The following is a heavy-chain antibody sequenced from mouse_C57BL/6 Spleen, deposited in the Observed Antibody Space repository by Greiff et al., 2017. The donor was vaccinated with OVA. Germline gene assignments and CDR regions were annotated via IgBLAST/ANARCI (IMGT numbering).Heavy chain of an antibody. CDR1: GYTFTSYW. V-gene: IGHV1-59*01. D-gene: IGHD3-2*02. CDR3: ARAAQAAWCAY. J-gene: IGHJ3*01. CDR2: IDPSDSYT. Sequence: QVQLQQPGAELVRPGTSVKLSCKASGYTFTSYWMHWVKQRPGQGLEWIGVIDPSDSYTNYNQKFKGKATLTVDTSSSTAYMQLSSLTSEDSAVYYCARAAQAAWCAYWGQGTLGTVSA.